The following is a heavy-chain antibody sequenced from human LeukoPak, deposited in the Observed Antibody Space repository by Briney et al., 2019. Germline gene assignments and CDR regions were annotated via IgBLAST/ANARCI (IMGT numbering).Heavy chain of an antibody. CDR2: ISGSGGST. V-gene: IGHV3-23*01. Sequence: PGGSLRLSCAASGFTFSSYAMSWVRQAPGKGLEWVSAISGSGGSTYYADSVKGRFTISRDSAKNSLYLQMNSLRAEDTAVYYCARDRFGELPFDYWGQGTLVTVSS. J-gene: IGHJ4*02. CDR1: GFTFSSYA. D-gene: IGHD3-10*01. CDR3: ARDRFGELPFDY.